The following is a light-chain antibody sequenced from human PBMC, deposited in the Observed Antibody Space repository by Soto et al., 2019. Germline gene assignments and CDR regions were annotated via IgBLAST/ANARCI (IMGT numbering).Light chain of an antibody. V-gene: IGLV1-51*01. CDR2: EDN. Sequence: VLTHPPSVSAAPGQKVTIYCSGSSSNIGSNFVSWYQQLPGTAPKLLIYEDNKRPSGIPDRFSGSKSGTSATLGITGLQTGDEADYYCGTWDSSLSAVFGGGTKVTVL. CDR3: GTWDSSLSAV. CDR1: SSNIGSNF. J-gene: IGLJ2*01.